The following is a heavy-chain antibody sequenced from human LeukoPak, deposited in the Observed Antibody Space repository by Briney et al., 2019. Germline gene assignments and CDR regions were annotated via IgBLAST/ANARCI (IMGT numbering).Heavy chain of an antibody. V-gene: IGHV3-30*18. Sequence: GGSLRLFCAASGFSFGSYGMHWVRQAPGKGLEWVAVISNDGSITKYGDSVRGRFTISRDNSKNTLYVQMNSLRTDDAAVYYCAKSKSPYPMDYIFDFWGRGTRVTVSS. CDR1: GFSFGSYG. CDR3: AKSKSPYPMDYIFDF. D-gene: IGHD4-11*01. CDR2: ISNDGSIT. J-gene: IGHJ4*02.